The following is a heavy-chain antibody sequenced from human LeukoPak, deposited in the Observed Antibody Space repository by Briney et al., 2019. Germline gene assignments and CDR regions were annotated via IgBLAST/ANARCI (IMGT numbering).Heavy chain of an antibody. V-gene: IGHV3-23*01. Sequence: PGGSLRLSCAASGFTFSSYVMRWVRQAPGKGLEWVSAISGSGGSTYYADSVKGRFTISRDNSKNTLYLQMNSLRAEDTAVYYCAKDRVAVAGTRAPFDYWGQGTLVTVSS. J-gene: IGHJ4*02. D-gene: IGHD6-19*01. CDR1: GFTFSSYV. CDR3: AKDRVAVAGTRAPFDY. CDR2: ISGSGGST.